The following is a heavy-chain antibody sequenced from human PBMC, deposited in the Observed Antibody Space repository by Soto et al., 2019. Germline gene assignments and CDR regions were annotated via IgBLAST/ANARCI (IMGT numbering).Heavy chain of an antibody. D-gene: IGHD3-10*01. J-gene: IGHJ6*02. CDR3: ALSMVRGVIIKTYYYGMDV. Sequence: SVKVSCKASRGTFSSYVISWVRQAPGKGLEWMGGIIPIFGTANYAQKFQGRVTITADESTSTAYMELSSLRSEDTAVYYCALSMVRGVIIKTYYYGMDVWGQGTTVTVSS. V-gene: IGHV1-69*13. CDR2: IIPIFGTA. CDR1: RGTFSSYV.